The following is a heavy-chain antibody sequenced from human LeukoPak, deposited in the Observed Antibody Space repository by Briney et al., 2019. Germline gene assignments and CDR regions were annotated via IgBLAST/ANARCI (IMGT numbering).Heavy chain of an antibody. Sequence: GGSLRLSCAASGFTFSSYSMNWVRQAPGKGLEWVSSISSSSSYIYYADSVKGRFTISRDNAKNSLYLQMNSLRAEDTAVYYCARARYCSGGSCYSSGPRYYMDVWGKGTTVTVSS. J-gene: IGHJ6*03. CDR3: ARARYCSGGSCYSSGPRYYMDV. D-gene: IGHD2-15*01. CDR2: ISSSSSYI. CDR1: GFTFSSYS. V-gene: IGHV3-21*04.